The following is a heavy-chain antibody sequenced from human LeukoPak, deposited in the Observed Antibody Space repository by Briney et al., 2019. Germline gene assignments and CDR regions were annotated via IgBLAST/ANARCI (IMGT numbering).Heavy chain of an antibody. CDR2: IYYSGST. J-gene: IGHJ3*02. V-gene: IGHV4-59*08. CDR3: ARVGGSTVTQGGAFDI. D-gene: IGHD4-11*01. CDR1: GGSISYYY. Sequence: PSETLSLTCTVSGGSISYYYWNWIRQPPGKGLEWIGYIYYSGSTNYNPSLKSRVTISVDTSKNQFSLKLSSVTAADTAVYYCARVGGSTVTQGGAFDIWGQGTMVTVSS.